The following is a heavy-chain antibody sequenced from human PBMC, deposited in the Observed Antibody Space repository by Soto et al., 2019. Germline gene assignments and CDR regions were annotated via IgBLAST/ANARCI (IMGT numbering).Heavy chain of an antibody. CDR1: GYSFTTYW. J-gene: IGHJ4*02. Sequence: GESLKISCKGSGYSFTTYWIGWVRQMPGKGLEWMGIIYPGDSDTRYSPSFQGQVTIPADRSISAAYLQWGSLKASDTAMYYCARGSTGYYFDYWGQGTPVTVSS. V-gene: IGHV5-51*01. CDR2: IYPGDSDT. CDR3: ARGSTGYYFDY. D-gene: IGHD3-22*01.